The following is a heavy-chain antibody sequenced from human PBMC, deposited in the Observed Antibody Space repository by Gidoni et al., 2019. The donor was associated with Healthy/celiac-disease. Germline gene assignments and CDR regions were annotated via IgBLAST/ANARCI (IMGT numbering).Heavy chain of an antibody. V-gene: IGHV3-23*01. CDR2: ISGSGGST. J-gene: IGHJ3*02. D-gene: IGHD2-15*01. CDR3: AKDRDIVVVVAAIPHAFDI. Sequence: EVQLLESGGGLVQPGGSLRLSCAASGFTFSSYAMSWVRQAPGKGLEWVSAISGSGGSTYYADSVKGRFTISRDNSKNTLYLQMNSLRAEDTAVYYCAKDRDIVVVVAAIPHAFDIWGQGTMVTVSS. CDR1: GFTFSSYA.